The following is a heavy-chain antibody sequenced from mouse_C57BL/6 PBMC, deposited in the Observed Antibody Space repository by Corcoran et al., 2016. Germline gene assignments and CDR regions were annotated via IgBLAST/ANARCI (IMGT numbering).Heavy chain of an antibody. V-gene: IGHV1-84*01. CDR1: GYTFTDYY. D-gene: IGHD2-1*01. J-gene: IGHJ4*01. CDR2: IYPGRGNT. Sequence: QIQLQQSGPELVKPGASVTISCKASGYTFTDYYINWVQQRPGQGLEWVGWIYPGRGNTKYNETFKGKATLTVDTSSSTAYMPLSSLNAEDSAVYFCERQQIYYGNPYAMYYWVEGTSVTVSS. CDR3: ERQQIYYGNPYAMYY.